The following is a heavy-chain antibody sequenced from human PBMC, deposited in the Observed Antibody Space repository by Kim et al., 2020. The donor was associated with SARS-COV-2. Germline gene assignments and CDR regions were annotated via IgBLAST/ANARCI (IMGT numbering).Heavy chain of an antibody. Sequence: GGSLRLSCAASGFTFSNAWMSWVRQAPGKGLEWVGRIKSKTDGGTTDYAAPVKGRFTISRDDAKTTLYLQMNSLKTEDTAVYYCTTDYPIVSAVGRWYFDLWGHGTLVTVSS. V-gene: IGHV3-15*01. J-gene: IGHJ2*01. CDR2: IKSKTDGGTT. CDR1: GFTFSNAW. CDR3: TTDYPIVSAVGRWYFDL. D-gene: IGHD3-22*01.